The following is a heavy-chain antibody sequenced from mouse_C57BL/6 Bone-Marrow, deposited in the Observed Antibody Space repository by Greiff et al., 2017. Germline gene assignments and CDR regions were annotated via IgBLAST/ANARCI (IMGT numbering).Heavy chain of an antibody. V-gene: IGHV1-55*01. J-gene: IGHJ2*01. CDR3: ARKIYYGNYYFDY. CDR2: IYPGSGST. Sequence: QVQLQQSGAELVKPGASVKMSCKASGYTFTSYWITWVKQRPGQGLAWIGDIYPGSGSTNYNEKFKSKATLTVDTSSSTAYLQLSSLTSEDSAVYYCARKIYYGNYYFDYWGQGTTLTVSS. CDR1: GYTFTSYW. D-gene: IGHD2-1*01.